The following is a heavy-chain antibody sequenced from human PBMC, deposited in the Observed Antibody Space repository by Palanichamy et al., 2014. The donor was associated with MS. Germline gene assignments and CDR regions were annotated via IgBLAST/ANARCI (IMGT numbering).Heavy chain of an antibody. J-gene: IGHJ4*02. Sequence: VQLQESGPGLVKSSRPCPSPALSLVAPSVLTTGAGSGSPQEGTGVDWAYLLQWEHQLQPSLKSRVTISVDTSKNQFSLRLSSVTAADTAVYYCARAYCRGGNCYRHAFGYWGQGTLVTVSS. D-gene: IGHD2-15*01. CDR3: ARAYCRGGNCYRHAFGY. CDR1: VAPSVLTT. V-gene: IGHV4-59*01. CDR2: LLQWEH.